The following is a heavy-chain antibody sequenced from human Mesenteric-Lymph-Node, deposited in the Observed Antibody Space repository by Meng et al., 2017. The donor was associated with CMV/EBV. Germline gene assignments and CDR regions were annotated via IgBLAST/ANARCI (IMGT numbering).Heavy chain of an antibody. J-gene: IGHJ6*02. Sequence: ASVKVSCKASGYTFTSYDINWVRQATGQGLEWMGWMNPYTGNTGYAQKFQGRVTMTRNTSISTAYMELSSLRSEDTAVYYCATDNPRPNIVVVPAATSYYYYGMDVWGQGTTVTVSS. CDR2: MNPYTGNT. CDR3: ATDNPRPNIVVVPAATSYYYYGMDV. D-gene: IGHD2-2*01. V-gene: IGHV1-8*01. CDR1: GYTFTSYD.